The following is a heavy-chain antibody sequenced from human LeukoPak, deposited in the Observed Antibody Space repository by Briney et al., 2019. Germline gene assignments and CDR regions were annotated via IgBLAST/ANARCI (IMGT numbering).Heavy chain of an antibody. CDR2: IRSKANSYAT. Sequence: GGSLRLSCAASGFTFSGSAMHWVRQASGKGLEWVGRIRSKANSYATAYAASVKGRFTISRDDSKNTAYLQMNSLKTEDTAVYYCAKVPGRVDYWGQGTLVTVSS. J-gene: IGHJ4*02. CDR1: GFTFSGSA. V-gene: IGHV3-73*01. CDR3: AKVPGRVDY.